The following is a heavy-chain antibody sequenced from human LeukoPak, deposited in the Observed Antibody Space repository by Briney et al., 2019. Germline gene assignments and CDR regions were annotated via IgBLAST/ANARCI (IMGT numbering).Heavy chain of an antibody. CDR3: ATGDSSSWSD. CDR1: GYTFTGYY. Sequence: EASVKVSCKASGYTFTGYYMHWVRQAPGQGLEWMGIINPSGGSTSYAQKFQGRVTMTEDTSTDTAYMELSSLRSEDTAVYYCATGDSSSWSDWGQGTLVTVSS. D-gene: IGHD6-13*01. J-gene: IGHJ4*02. CDR2: INPSGGST. V-gene: IGHV1-46*01.